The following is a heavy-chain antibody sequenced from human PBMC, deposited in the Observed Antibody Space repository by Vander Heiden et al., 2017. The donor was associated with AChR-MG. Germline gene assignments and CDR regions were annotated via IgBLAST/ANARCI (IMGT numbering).Heavy chain of an antibody. CDR3: ARASYDCWSGYAYFDY. Sequence: QLQLQESGPGLAKPSETLSIICTASGGSISSSSYYWGWLRQPPGKGLEWIGSILYSASTYYNPSLKSRVTISVDTSKNQCSLKLSSVTAADTAVYYCARASYDCWSGYAYFDYWGHVSLVTVSS. D-gene: IGHD3-3*01. V-gene: IGHV4-39*01. CDR1: GGSISSSSYY. CDR2: ILYSAST. J-gene: IGHJ4*01.